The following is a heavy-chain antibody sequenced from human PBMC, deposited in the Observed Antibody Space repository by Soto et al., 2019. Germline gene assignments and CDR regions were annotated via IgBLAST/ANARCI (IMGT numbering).Heavy chain of an antibody. Sequence: GASVEVSCKXSGGTFSSYAISWVRQAPGQGLEWMGGIIPIFGTANYAQKFQGRVTITADESTSTAYMELSSLRSEDTAVYYCARGSSVVVVAANYYYYGMDVWGQGTTVTVSS. J-gene: IGHJ6*02. CDR1: GGTFSSYA. CDR3: ARGSSVVVVAANYYYYGMDV. CDR2: IIPIFGTA. V-gene: IGHV1-69*13. D-gene: IGHD2-15*01.